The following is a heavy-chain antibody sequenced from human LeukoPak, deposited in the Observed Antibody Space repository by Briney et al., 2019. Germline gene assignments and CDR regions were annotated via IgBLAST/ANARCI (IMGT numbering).Heavy chain of an antibody. CDR2: IKQDGSEK. V-gene: IGHV3-7*01. CDR1: GFIFSSYW. Sequence: GGSLRLSCAASGFIFSSYWMSCVRQAPGKGLEWVANIKQDGSEKYYVDSVKGRFSISRDNAKNSLYLQMNGLRAEDTAVYYCAREEYGDHLWWWGQGTPITVSS. J-gene: IGHJ4*02. D-gene: IGHD4-17*01. CDR3: AREEYGDHLWW.